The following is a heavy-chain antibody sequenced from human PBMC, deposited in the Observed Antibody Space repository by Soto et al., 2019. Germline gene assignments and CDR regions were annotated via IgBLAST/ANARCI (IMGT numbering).Heavy chain of an antibody. CDR1: GFTFSDYY. J-gene: IGHJ3*02. CDR3: ASSGGGWWQRAFDI. CDR2: ISSTGSTT. Sequence: QVQLVESGGGLVKPGGSLKLSCAASGFTFSDYYMSWILQAPGKGLEWVSYISSTGSTTYYADSVKGRFTISRDNDKNSMYLQPNSLRGEDTAGYYCASSGGGWWQRAFDIWGQGTMVTVSS. V-gene: IGHV3-11*01. D-gene: IGHD6-19*01.